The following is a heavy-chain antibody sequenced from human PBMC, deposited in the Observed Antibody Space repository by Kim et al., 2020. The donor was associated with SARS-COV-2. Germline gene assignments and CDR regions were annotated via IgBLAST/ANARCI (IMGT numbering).Heavy chain of an antibody. CDR3: ARWYCSTTSCLFDY. CDR1: GFTFSSYE. Sequence: GGSLRLSCAASGFTFSSYEMNWVRQAPGKGLEWISYIGSSGSTKYYADSLKGRFIISRDNAKNSLYLQMNSLRVEDTAVYYCARWYCSTTSCLFDYWGQGTLVTVSS. D-gene: IGHD2-2*01. CDR2: IGSSGSTK. V-gene: IGHV3-48*03. J-gene: IGHJ4*02.